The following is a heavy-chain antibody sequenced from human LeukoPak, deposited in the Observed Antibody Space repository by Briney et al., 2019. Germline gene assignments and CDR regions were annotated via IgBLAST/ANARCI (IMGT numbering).Heavy chain of an antibody. D-gene: IGHD6-6*01. CDR1: GYTFTSYY. Sequence: ASVKVSCKASGYTFTSYYMHWVRQAPGQGLEWMGIINPSAGSTTYAQKFQGRVTMTRDTSTSTVYMELSSLRSEDTAVYYCARAIADRDPFDIWGQGTMVTVSS. CDR2: INPSAGST. CDR3: ARAIADRDPFDI. V-gene: IGHV1-46*01. J-gene: IGHJ3*02.